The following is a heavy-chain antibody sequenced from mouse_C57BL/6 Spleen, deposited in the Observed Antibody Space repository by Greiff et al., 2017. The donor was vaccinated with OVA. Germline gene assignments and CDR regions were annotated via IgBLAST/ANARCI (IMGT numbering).Heavy chain of an antibody. CDR3: ERERNYGYDESYYAMDY. CDR2: INPSNGGT. CDR1: GYTFTSYW. Sequence: QVQLQQPGTELVKPGASVKLSCKASGYTFTSYWMHWVKQRPGQGLEWIGNINPSNGGTNYNEKFKSKATLTVDKSSSTAYMQLSSLPSEDTAVYYEERERNYGYDESYYAMDYWGQGTSVTVSS. V-gene: IGHV1-53*01. D-gene: IGHD2-2*01. J-gene: IGHJ4*01.